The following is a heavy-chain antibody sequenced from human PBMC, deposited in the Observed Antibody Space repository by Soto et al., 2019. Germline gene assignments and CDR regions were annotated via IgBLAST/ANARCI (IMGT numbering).Heavy chain of an antibody. J-gene: IGHJ6*02. V-gene: IGHV3-66*01. D-gene: IGHD3-10*01. CDR2: IYSGGST. CDR3: ARERGPRRDYYYGMDV. CDR1: GFTVSSNY. Sequence: EVQLVESGGGLVQPGGSLRLSGPASGFTVSSNYMSWVRQAPGKGLEWVSVIYSGGSTYYADSVKGRFTISRDNSKNTLYLQMNSLRAEDTAVYYCARERGPRRDYYYGMDVWGQGTTVTVSS.